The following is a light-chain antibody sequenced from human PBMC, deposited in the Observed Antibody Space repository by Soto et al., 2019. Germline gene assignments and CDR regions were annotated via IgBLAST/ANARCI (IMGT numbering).Light chain of an antibody. CDR2: DAS. Sequence: EIVMTQSRATLSVSPGERATLCCRASQSVSSNLAWYQQKPGQAPRLLIYDASNRATGIPARFSGSGSGTEFTLTISSLQSEDFAVYYCQQYDNWPLTFGGGTGGYQ. CDR1: QSVSSN. CDR3: QQYDNWPLT. J-gene: IGKJ4*01. V-gene: IGKV3D-15*01.